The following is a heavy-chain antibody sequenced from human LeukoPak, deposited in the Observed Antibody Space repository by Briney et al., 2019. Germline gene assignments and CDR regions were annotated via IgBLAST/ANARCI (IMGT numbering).Heavy chain of an antibody. CDR1: GFTFSNYW. Sequence: PGGSLRLSCAASGFTFSNYWMSWVRQAPGKGLEWVANIKQDGSEKYYVDSVKGRFTISRDNAKNSLYLQMNSLRAEDTAVYYCARDGAAAGLDYWGQGTLVTVSS. D-gene: IGHD6-13*01. V-gene: IGHV3-7*01. J-gene: IGHJ4*02. CDR3: ARDGAAAGLDY. CDR2: IKQDGSEK.